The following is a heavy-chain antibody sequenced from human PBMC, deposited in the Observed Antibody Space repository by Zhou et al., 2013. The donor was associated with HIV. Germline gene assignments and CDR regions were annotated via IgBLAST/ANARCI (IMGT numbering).Heavy chain of an antibody. Sequence: QVQLVQSGAEVKKPGSSVKVSCKASGGTFSNYAISWVRQAPGQGLEWMGRIVPIVGIADYAQKFQGRVTIIADKSTSTAYMELSSLTSEDTAVYYCAGRLGYDDYGYFDYWGHGTLVSVSS. J-gene: IGHJ4*01. D-gene: IGHD4-17*01. CDR2: IVPIVGIA. V-gene: IGHV1-69*04. CDR3: AGRLGYDDYGYFDY. CDR1: GGTFSNYA.